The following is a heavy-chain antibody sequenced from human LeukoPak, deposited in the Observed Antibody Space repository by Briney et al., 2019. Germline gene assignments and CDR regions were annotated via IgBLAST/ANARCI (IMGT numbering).Heavy chain of an antibody. D-gene: IGHD3-9*01. CDR3: AKDRRYFVCWFDP. Sequence: PGGSLRLSCAASGFTFSSYPMSWLRQAPGRGLEWVSAISGSGGSTYYADPVRGRITISRDNSKNTLYLQMNSLRAEDTDVYYCAKDRRYFVCWFDPWGQGTLVTVSS. J-gene: IGHJ5*02. V-gene: IGHV3-23*01. CDR1: GFTFSSYP. CDR2: ISGSGGST.